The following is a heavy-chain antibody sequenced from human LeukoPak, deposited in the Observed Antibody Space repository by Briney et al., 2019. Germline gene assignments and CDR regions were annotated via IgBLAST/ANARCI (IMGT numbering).Heavy chain of an antibody. Sequence: TGGSLRLSCAASGFIFSTYSMNWVRQAPGKGLEWLSYISSSGSTIHYTDSVKGRFTISRDNAKYSLYPQMDSLRAEDTALYYCARGGLGSWTFDSWGQGTLVTVSS. CDR3: ARGGLGSWTFDS. V-gene: IGHV3-48*04. CDR2: ISSSGSTI. CDR1: GFIFSTYS. J-gene: IGHJ4*02. D-gene: IGHD1-26*01.